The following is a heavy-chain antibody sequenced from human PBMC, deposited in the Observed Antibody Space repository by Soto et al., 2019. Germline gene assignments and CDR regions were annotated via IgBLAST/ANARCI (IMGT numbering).Heavy chain of an antibody. Sequence: SETLSLTCTVSGGSSSSSSYYWGWIRQPPGEGLEWIGSIYYSGSTYYNPSLKSRVTISVDTSKNQFSLKLSSVTAADTAVYYCASPKIAFYNWFDPWGQGTLVTVSS. D-gene: IGHD3-3*02. CDR3: ASPKIAFYNWFDP. V-gene: IGHV4-39*01. CDR2: IYYSGST. CDR1: GGSSSSSSYY. J-gene: IGHJ5*02.